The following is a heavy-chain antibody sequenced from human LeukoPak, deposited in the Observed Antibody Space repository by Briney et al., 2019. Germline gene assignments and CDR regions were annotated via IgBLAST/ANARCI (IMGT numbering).Heavy chain of an antibody. V-gene: IGHV3-21*01. J-gene: IGHJ4*02. CDR1: GFTFSTYT. CDR3: ARSRFCTGTSCTTPGDY. D-gene: IGHD2-2*01. Sequence: GGSLRLSCAASGFTFSTYTMSWVRQAPGQGLEWVSAIGTTDIYKYYADSVRGRYTISRDNAKGSLYLQMNSLRPDDSAVYYCARSRFCTGTSCTTPGDYWGPRTMVTVSS. CDR2: IGTTDIYK.